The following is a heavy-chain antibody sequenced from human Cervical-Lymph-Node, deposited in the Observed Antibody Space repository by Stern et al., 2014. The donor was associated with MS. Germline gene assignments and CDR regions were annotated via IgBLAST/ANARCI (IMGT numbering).Heavy chain of an antibody. CDR1: GYTFTSYG. V-gene: IGHV1-18*01. Sequence: QVQLVQSGPEVTKPGASLIVSCKASGYTFTSYGISWVRQAPGPGLEWVGWISADSGTTKYAQNLRDRIALTRDTSTGTAYMELRTLRSEDTAVYYCARDKMHAFDYWGQGTLVSVSS. D-gene: IGHD2-8*01. CDR2: ISADSGTT. J-gene: IGHJ4*02. CDR3: ARDKMHAFDY.